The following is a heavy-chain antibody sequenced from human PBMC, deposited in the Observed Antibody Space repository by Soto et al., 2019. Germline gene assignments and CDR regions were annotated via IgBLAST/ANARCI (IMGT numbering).Heavy chain of an antibody. J-gene: IGHJ4*02. CDR3: ARDLNIAAAGLDY. CDR2: IWYDGSNK. D-gene: IGHD6-13*01. CDR1: GFTFSSYG. V-gene: IGHV3-33*01. Sequence: GGSLRLSCAASGFTFSSYGMHWVRQAPGKGLEWVPVIWYDGSNKYYADSVKGRFTISRDNSKNTLYLQMNSLRAEDTAVYYCARDLNIAAAGLDYWGQGTLVTVSS.